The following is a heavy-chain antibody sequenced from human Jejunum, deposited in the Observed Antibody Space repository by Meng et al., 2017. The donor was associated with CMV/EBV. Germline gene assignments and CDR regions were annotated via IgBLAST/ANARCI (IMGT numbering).Heavy chain of an antibody. J-gene: IGHJ3*01. CDR3: ARALGFRVVMPNYDAFDL. CDR2: NGDSGANA. Sequence: FGSNALSWVRQTPWKGLEWVSANGDSGANAYYANSVEGRFTVTGNNSRNTVSLRMHSLRADDTASYYCARALGFRVVMPNYDAFDLWGQGTMVTVSS. CDR1: FGSNA. D-gene: IGHD3-3*01. V-gene: IGHV3-23*01.